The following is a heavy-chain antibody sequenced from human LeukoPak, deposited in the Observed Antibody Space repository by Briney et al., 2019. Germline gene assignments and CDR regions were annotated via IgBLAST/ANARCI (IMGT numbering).Heavy chain of an antibody. V-gene: IGHV4-38-2*02. CDR3: ARGPIYSSGWYVY. Sequence: PSETLSLTCTVSGYSISSGYYWGWIRQPPGKGLEWIGSIYHSGRTYYNPSLKSRVTISIDTSKNQFSLKLSSVTAADTAVYYCARGPIYSSGWYVYWGQGTLVTVSS. CDR1: GYSISSGYY. D-gene: IGHD6-19*01. CDR2: IYHSGRT. J-gene: IGHJ4*02.